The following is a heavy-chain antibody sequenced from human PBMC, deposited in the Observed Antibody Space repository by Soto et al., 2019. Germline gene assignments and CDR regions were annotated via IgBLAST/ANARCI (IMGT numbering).Heavy chain of an antibody. CDR2: ISSTGSTI. Sequence: QVQLVESGGGLVQPGGSLRLSCAASGFTFSGYYVTWIRQAPGKGLEWFSYISSTGSTIYYADSVKGRFTLSRDNAKNSLYLQMNSLRAEDTAVYYCARDRWYFDLWGRGTLVTVSS. V-gene: IGHV3-11*01. CDR1: GFTFSGYY. J-gene: IGHJ2*01. CDR3: ARDRWYFDL.